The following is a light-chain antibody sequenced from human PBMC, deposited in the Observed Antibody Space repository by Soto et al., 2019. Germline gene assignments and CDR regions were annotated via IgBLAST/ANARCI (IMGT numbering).Light chain of an antibody. V-gene: IGKV1-5*01. Sequence: DIQMTQSPSTLSASVGDRVTITCRASQSISRSLAWYQQKSGKAPKLLIYDASSLESGVPSRFSGSGFGTGFTSHLRGLPPGDFCTFYCQPYQGYFLTFGPGTTVDMK. CDR1: QSISRS. J-gene: IGKJ3*01. CDR3: QPYQGYFLT. CDR2: DAS.